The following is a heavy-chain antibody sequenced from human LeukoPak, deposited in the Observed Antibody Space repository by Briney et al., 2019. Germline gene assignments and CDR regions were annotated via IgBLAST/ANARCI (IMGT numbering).Heavy chain of an antibody. J-gene: IGHJ4*02. V-gene: IGHV3-23*01. CDR3: VKAGGLRVFSDWSQSGY. CDR2: ISGSGVGT. Sequence: GGSLRLSCAASGFTFSSYAMAWVRQAPGKGLECVSTISGSGVGTYYADSVKGRFTISRDNSKNTLYLQMRSLRADDTAVYYCVKAGGLRVFSDWSQSGYWGQGTLVTVSP. CDR1: GFTFSSYA. D-gene: IGHD6-19*01.